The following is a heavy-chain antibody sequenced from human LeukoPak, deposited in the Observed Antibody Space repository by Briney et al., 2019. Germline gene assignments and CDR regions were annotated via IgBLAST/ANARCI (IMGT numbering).Heavy chain of an antibody. CDR3: ARGTDNPFDY. V-gene: IGHV3-74*01. D-gene: IGHD3/OR15-3a*01. CDR2: INSDGSAT. CDR1: GFPFSSYW. J-gene: IGHJ4*02. Sequence: PGGSLRLSCAASGFPFSSYWMHWVRQVPGKGLLWVSRINSDGSATIYADSVKGRFTISRDNSKNTLYLQMNSLRAEDTAVYYCARGTDNPFDYWGQGTLVTVSS.